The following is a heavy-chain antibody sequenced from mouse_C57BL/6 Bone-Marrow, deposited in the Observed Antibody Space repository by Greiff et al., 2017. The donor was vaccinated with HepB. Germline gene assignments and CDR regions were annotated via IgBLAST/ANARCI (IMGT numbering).Heavy chain of an antibody. V-gene: IGHV14-4*01. CDR2: IDPENGDT. CDR3: TTGGYYDAMDY. J-gene: IGHJ4*01. D-gene: IGHD2-2*01. Sequence: VQLKESGAELVRPGASVKLSCTASGFNIKDDYMHWVKQRPEQGLEWIGWIDPENGDTEYASKFQGKATITADTSSNTAYLPLSSLTSEDTAVYYCTTGGYYDAMDYWGQGTSVTVSS. CDR1: GFNIKDDY.